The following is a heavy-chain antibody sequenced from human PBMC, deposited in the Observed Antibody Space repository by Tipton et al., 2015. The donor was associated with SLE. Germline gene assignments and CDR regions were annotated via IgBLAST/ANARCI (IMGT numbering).Heavy chain of an antibody. CDR3: ARDKSGYSYGDAFDI. CDR2: INHSGST. CDR1: GGSFSGYY. D-gene: IGHD5-18*01. V-gene: IGHV4-34*01. J-gene: IGHJ3*02. Sequence: TLSLTCAVYGGSFSGYYWSWIRQPPGKGLEWIGEINHSGSTNYSPSLKSRVTISVDTSKNQFSLKLSSVTAADTAVYYCARDKSGYSYGDAFDIWGQGTMVTVSS.